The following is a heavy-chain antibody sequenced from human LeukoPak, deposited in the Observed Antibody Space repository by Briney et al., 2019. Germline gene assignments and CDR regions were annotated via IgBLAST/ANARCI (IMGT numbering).Heavy chain of an antibody. CDR1: GFTFDDYA. Sequence: GGSLRLSCAASGFTFDDYAMHWVRQAPGKGLEWVSGISWNSGSIGYADSVKGRFTISRDNPKNRVDLQVNSLRAEDTAVYYCASSRIFGNAMDVWGQGTTVTVSS. CDR2: ISWNSGSI. V-gene: IGHV3-9*01. D-gene: IGHD3-3*01. J-gene: IGHJ6*02. CDR3: ASSRIFGNAMDV.